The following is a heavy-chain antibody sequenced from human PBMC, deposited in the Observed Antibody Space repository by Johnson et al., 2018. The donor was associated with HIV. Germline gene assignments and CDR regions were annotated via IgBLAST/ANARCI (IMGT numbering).Heavy chain of an antibody. J-gene: IGHJ3*02. CDR2: INSDGSST. Sequence: VQLVESGGGLVQPGGSLRLSCAASGFTFSSHWMHWVRQAPGKGLVWVSRINSDGSSTSYADSVKGRFTISRDNAKNSLYLQMNSLRAEDTAVYYCASSIPPYSSSSVAFDIWGQGTMVTVSS. D-gene: IGHD6-6*01. CDR1: GFTFSSHW. V-gene: IGHV3-74*01. CDR3: ASSIPPYSSSSVAFDI.